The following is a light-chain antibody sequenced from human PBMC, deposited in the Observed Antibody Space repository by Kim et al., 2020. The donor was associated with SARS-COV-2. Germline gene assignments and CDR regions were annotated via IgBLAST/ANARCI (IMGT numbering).Light chain of an antibody. CDR1: QGGSSSC. CDR2: GAS. CDR3: QQYGSSPLT. Sequence: SPGERATLSCRASQGGSSSCLAWYQQKPGQAPRLLIYGASSRATGIPDRFSGSGSGTDFTLTISRLEPEEFAVYYCQQYGSSPLTFGQGTRLEIK. J-gene: IGKJ5*01. V-gene: IGKV3-20*01.